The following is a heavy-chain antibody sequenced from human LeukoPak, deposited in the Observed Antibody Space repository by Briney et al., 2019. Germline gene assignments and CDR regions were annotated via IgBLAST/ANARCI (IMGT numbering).Heavy chain of an antibody. CDR1: GGSISSSSYY. Sequence: SETLSLTCTVSGGSISSSSYYWGWIRQPPGKGLEWIGSIYYSGSTYYNPSLKSRVTISVDTSKNQFSLKLSSVTAADTAVYYCATRPASETYYAVSDFWGQGTLVTVSS. CDR3: ATRPASETYYAVSDF. V-gene: IGHV4-39*07. J-gene: IGHJ4*02. CDR2: IYYSGST. D-gene: IGHD1-26*01.